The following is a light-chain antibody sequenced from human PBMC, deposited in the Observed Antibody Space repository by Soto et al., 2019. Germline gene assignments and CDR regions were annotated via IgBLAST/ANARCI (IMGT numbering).Light chain of an antibody. V-gene: IGLV2-14*01. Sequence: QSVLTQPASVSGSPGQSITISCTGTSSDIGRYNYVSWYQQHPGKAPRLVISGVNKRPSGISNRFSGSKSGNTASLTISGLQADDEAIYYCASYTSTTTPVVFGGGTQLTVL. J-gene: IGLJ2*01. CDR1: SSDIGRYNY. CDR3: ASYTSTTTPVV. CDR2: GVN.